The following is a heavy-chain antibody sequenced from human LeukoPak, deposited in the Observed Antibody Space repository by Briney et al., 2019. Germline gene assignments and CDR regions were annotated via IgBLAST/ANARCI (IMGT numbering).Heavy chain of an antibody. Sequence: PGGSLRLSCAASGFTFSDYYMSWVRQAPGRGLEWVSGISGSGAGTYYAASVKGRFTISRDNSKNTLFLQMNSLRADDTAVYYCAKDQFRKGIVGSTCAFDIWGQGTMVTVSS. CDR2: ISGSGAGT. D-gene: IGHD1-26*01. CDR1: GFTFSDYY. V-gene: IGHV3-23*01. J-gene: IGHJ3*02. CDR3: AKDQFRKGIVGSTCAFDI.